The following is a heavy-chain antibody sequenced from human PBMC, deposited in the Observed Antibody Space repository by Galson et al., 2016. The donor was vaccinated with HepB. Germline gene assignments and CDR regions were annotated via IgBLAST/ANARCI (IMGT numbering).Heavy chain of an antibody. V-gene: IGHV3-64D*06. Sequence: SLRLSCAASEFTFSSYWMTWVRQAPGKGLEYVSGISNSGGTTYYADSVKGRFTISRDNSKNTLYLQMTSLRPEDTAVYYCVRVIRATAGSDYWGQGTLVTVSS. J-gene: IGHJ4*02. CDR2: ISNSGGTT. CDR1: EFTFSSYW. D-gene: IGHD3-10*01. CDR3: VRVIRATAGSDY.